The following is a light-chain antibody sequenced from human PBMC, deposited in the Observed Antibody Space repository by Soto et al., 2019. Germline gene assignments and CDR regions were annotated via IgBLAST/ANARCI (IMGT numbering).Light chain of an antibody. CDR2: HAS. V-gene: IGKV1-5*01. J-gene: IGKJ1*01. CDR3: QHYYSYSEA. Sequence: DIQRTPSPSNLPASVGDIVTVTCRASQSIDRWLAWYQQRPGKAPKILIYHASSLETGVPSRFSGSGSGTEFTLTIRSLHPDDSATYYCQHYYSYSEAFGQGTKVDI. CDR1: QSIDRW.